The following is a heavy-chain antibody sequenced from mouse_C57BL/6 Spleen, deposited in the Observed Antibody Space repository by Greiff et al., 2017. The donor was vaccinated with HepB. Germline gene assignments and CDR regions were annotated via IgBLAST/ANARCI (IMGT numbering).Heavy chain of an antibody. Sequence: DVKLVESGGGLVKPGGSLKLSCAASGFTFSDYGMHWVRQAPEKGLEWVAYISSGISTIYYADTVKGRFTISRDNAKNTLFLQMTSLRSEDTAMYYCARDGYYPFAYWGQGTLVTVSA. J-gene: IGHJ3*01. CDR3: ARDGYYPFAY. CDR2: ISSGISTI. D-gene: IGHD2-3*01. CDR1: GFTFSDYG. V-gene: IGHV5-17*01.